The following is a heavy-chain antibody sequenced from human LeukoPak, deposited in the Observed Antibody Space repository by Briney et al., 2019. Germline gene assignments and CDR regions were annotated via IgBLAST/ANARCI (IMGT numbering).Heavy chain of an antibody. D-gene: IGHD3-9*01. CDR3: ARDDFEYSVHYGMDV. V-gene: IGHV4-4*07. J-gene: IGHJ6*02. CDR1: GDSFFSYS. CDR2: LSTTWGT. Sequence: SETLSLTCTVSGDSFFSYSWSWIRLPAGKGLEWIGRLSTTWGTHYNPSLKSRVTMSVDTSNNQFSLRLTSVTAADTAVYYCARDDFEYSVHYGMDVWGQGTTVTVSS.